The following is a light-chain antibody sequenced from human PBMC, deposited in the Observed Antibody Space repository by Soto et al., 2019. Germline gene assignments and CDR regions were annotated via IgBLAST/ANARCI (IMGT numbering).Light chain of an antibody. CDR3: SSYTSSSTLVV. Sequence: QSVLTQPASVYGSPGQSITISCTGTSSDVGGYNYVSWYQQHPGKAPKLMIYEVSNRPSGVSNRFSGSKSGNTASLTISGLHAEDEADYYCSSYTSSSTLVVFGGGTKLTV. CDR2: EVS. J-gene: IGLJ2*01. V-gene: IGLV2-14*01. CDR1: SSDVGGYNY.